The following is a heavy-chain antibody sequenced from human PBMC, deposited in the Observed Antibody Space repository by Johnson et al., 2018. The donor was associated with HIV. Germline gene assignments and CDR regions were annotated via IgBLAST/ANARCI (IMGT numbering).Heavy chain of an antibody. CDR2: ISGSGGST. CDR1: GFTFSSYA. V-gene: IGHV3-23*04. Sequence: QLVESGGGVVQPGGSLRLSFAASGFTFSSYAMSWVRQAPGKGLEWVSAISGSGGSTYYADSVKGRFTISRDNSKNTLSLQMNSLRAEDTAVYYCARTYSQGLDAFDIWGQGTMVTVSS. D-gene: IGHD6-13*01. J-gene: IGHJ3*02. CDR3: ARTYSQGLDAFDI.